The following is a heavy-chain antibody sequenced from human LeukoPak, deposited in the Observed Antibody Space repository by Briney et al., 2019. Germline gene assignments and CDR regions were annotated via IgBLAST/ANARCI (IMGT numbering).Heavy chain of an antibody. J-gene: IGHJ4*02. CDR3: AREQYYDFWSGSWDY. Sequence: ASMKVSCKASGYTFRNYGISCVRQAPGQGREWMGWIRTDNGNTDYAENFKGRVTITTDTSTNTAYMALRSLRSDDPAVYYCAREQYYDFWSGSWDYWGQGTLVTVSS. CDR2: IRTDNGNT. D-gene: IGHD3-3*01. CDR1: GYTFRNYG. V-gene: IGHV1-18*01.